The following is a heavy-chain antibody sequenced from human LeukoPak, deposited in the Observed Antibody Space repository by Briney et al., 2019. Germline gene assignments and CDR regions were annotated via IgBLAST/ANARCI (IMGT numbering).Heavy chain of an antibody. CDR2: ISGGGDIT. J-gene: IGHJ4*02. CDR3: AKDRRGFYRPTDY. CDR1: GFTFYNYA. V-gene: IGHV3-23*01. Sequence: GGSLRLSCAASGFTFYNYAMNWVRQAPGKGLEWVSGISGGGDITYYADSVKGRFTISRDHSKNTLYLQMDNLTAEDTVVYYCAKDRRGFYRPTDYWGQGTLVTVSS. D-gene: IGHD3-22*01.